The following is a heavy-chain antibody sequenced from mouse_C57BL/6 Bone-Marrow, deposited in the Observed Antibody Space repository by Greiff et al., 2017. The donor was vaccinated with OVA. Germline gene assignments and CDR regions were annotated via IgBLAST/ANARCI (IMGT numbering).Heavy chain of an antibody. D-gene: IGHD1-3*01. Sequence: VQLQQSGPGLVQPSQSLSITCTVSGFSLTSYGVHWVRQSPGKGLEWLGVICSGGSTDYNAAFISRLSISKDNSKSQVFFKMNSLQADDTAIYYCARKPVGKASMDYWGQGTSVTVSS. CDR1: GFSLTSYG. J-gene: IGHJ4*01. CDR2: ICSGGST. V-gene: IGHV2-2*01. CDR3: ARKPVGKASMDY.